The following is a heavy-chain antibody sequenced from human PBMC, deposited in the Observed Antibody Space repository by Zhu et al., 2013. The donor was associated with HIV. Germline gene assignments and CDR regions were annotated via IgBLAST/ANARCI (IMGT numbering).Heavy chain of an antibody. J-gene: IGHJ5*02. CDR2: INHSGST. V-gene: IGHV4-34*01. Sequence: QVQLQQWGAGLLKPSETLSLTCAVYGGSFSGYYWSWIRQPPGKGLEWIGEINHSGSTNYNPSLKSRVTISVDTSKNQFSLKLSSVTAADTAVYYCARDQLTNWFDPWGQGTLVTVSS. D-gene: IGHD2-2*01. CDR3: ARDQLTNWFDP. CDR1: GGSFSGYY.